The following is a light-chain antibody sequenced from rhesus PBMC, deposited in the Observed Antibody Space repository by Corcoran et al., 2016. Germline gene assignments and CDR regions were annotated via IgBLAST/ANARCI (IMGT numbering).Light chain of an antibody. J-gene: IGKJ4*01. V-gene: IGKV4-1*01. Sequence: DIVMTQSPDSLVVSLGERLSINCRSSQSLLYSSNNKNYLAWYQHKPGHGPKLLIYWASTRESGVPTRVSGRGSGTEFTLTSSGLQTEDVALDYCQQYYSIPLTFGGGTKVEIK. CDR2: WAS. CDR3: QQYYSIPLT. CDR1: QSLLYSSNNKNY.